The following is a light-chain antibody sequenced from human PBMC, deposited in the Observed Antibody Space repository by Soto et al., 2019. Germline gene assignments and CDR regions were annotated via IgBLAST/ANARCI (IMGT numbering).Light chain of an antibody. CDR1: QGVKTF. Sequence: EIVLTQSPATLSLSPGERATLSCRASQGVKTFLVWYQQRPGQAPRLLIYDASNRATGIPARFSGSGSGTDFTLTISSLEPEDFAVYYCQQRSNWPPITFGQGTRLEIK. CDR3: QQRSNWPPIT. V-gene: IGKV3-11*01. CDR2: DAS. J-gene: IGKJ5*01.